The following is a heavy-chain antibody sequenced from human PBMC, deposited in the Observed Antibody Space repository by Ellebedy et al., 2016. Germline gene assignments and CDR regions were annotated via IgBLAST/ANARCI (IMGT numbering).Heavy chain of an antibody. CDR3: ARDGSEWSRDY. V-gene: IGHV3-21*06. Sequence: GGSLRLSXAASGFTFSIAGMTWVRQAPGKGLEWVATIVFSGTATYYADSVKGRFIISRDNTKNSLFLQINSLGVEDTAVYYCARDGSEWSRDYWGQGTLVTVSS. CDR2: IVFSGTAT. D-gene: IGHD3-3*01. J-gene: IGHJ4*02. CDR1: GFTFSIAG.